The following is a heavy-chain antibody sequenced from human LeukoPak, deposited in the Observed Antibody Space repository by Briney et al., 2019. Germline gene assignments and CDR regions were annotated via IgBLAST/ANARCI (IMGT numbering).Heavy chain of an antibody. CDR2: IYYSGST. J-gene: IGHJ4*02. CDR3: ARRVRFFGFDY. D-gene: IGHD3-3*01. V-gene: IGHV4-59*08. Sequence: KASETLSLTCTVSGGSISSYYWSWIRQPPGKGLEWIGYIYYSGSTNYNPSLKSRVTISVDTSKNQFSLKLSSVTAADTAVYYCARRVRFFGFDYWGQGTLVTVSS. CDR1: GGSISSYY.